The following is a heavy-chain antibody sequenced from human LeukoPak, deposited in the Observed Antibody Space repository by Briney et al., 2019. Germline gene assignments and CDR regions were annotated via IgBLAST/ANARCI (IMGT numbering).Heavy chain of an antibody. CDR2: IYYNGST. CDR3: ARVRRIAARPDTFDY. CDR1: GGSISSSSYY. J-gene: IGHJ4*02. Sequence: SETLSLTCTVSGGSISSSSYYWGWIRQPPGKGLEWIGSIYYNGSTYYNPSLKSRVTISVDTSKNQFSLKLSSVTAADTAVYYCARVRRIAARPDTFDYWGQGTLVTVSP. V-gene: IGHV4-39*07. D-gene: IGHD6-6*01.